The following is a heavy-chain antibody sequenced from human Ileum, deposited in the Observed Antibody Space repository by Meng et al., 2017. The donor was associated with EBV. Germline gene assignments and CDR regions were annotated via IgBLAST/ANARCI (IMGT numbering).Heavy chain of an antibody. CDR1: GGSISVINW. CDR2: MSDSGIT. CDR3: AKNGEKYFEY. Sequence: QVRLQEPGPGLVQPSGTRSLTCAVSGGSISVINWWSWVRQSPEKGLEWIGEMSDSGITHYNPSLKSRVTISADKSNNQFSLKLTSVTSADTAVYFCAKNGEKYFEYWGQGTLVTVSS. V-gene: IGHV4-4*02. J-gene: IGHJ4*02.